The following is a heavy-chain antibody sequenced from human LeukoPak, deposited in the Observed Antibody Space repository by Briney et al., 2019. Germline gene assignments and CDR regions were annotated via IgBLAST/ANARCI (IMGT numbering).Heavy chain of an antibody. CDR2: ISAYNGNT. V-gene: IGHV1-18*01. D-gene: IGHD6-6*01. J-gene: IGHJ5*02. CDR1: GYTFTSYG. Sequence: ASVKVSCKASGYTFTSYGISWVRQAPGQGLEWMGWISAYNGNTNYAQKLQGRVTMTTDTSTSTAYMELRSLRSDDTAVYYCARGGAGSSHHPGNWFDPWGQGTLVTVSS. CDR3: ARGGAGSSHHPGNWFDP.